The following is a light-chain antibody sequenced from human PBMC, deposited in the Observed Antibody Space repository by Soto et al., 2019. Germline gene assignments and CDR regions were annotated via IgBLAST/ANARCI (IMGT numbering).Light chain of an antibody. CDR1: NIGSKS. Sequence: SYELTQPPSVSVAPGKTARITCGGNNIGSKSVHWYQQKPGQAPVLVIYYDSDRPSGIPERFSGSNSGNTATLTISRVEAGDEADYYCQVWDSSSYRFGGGTKLTVL. J-gene: IGLJ2*01. V-gene: IGLV3-21*04. CDR3: QVWDSSSYR. CDR2: YDS.